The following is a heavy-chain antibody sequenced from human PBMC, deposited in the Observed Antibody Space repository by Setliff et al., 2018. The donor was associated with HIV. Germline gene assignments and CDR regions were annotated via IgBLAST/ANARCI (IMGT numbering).Heavy chain of an antibody. CDR2: VYTTGST. CDR3: ARAPTGVTNAFDI. V-gene: IGHV4-61*09. Sequence: SETLSLTCTVSGGSISSGIYYWIWIRQPAGKGLEWIGHVYTTGSTNYNPSLESRLTISVDTSRNQFSLRLSSVTAADTAVYYCARAPTGVTNAFDIWGQGTMVTVSS. CDR1: GGSISSGIYY. J-gene: IGHJ3*02. D-gene: IGHD2-8*02.